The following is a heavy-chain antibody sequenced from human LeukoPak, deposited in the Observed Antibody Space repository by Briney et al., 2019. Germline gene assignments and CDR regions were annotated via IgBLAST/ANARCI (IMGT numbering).Heavy chain of an antibody. CDR1: GFTFSSYA. J-gene: IGHJ4*02. V-gene: IGHV3-23*01. CDR3: AKRPTLGASSGSYDY. D-gene: IGHD3-16*01. Sequence: GGSLRLSCAASGFTFSSYAMSWVRQAPGKGLEWVSAISGSGGSTYYADSVKGRLTIYRDNSKNTLYLQMNSLRAEDTAVYYCAKRPTLGASSGSYDYWGQGTLVTVSS. CDR2: ISGSGGST.